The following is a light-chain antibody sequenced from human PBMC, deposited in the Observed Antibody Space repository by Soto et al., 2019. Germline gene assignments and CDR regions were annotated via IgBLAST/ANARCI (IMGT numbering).Light chain of an antibody. CDR3: HQFNNPIT. J-gene: IGKJ5*01. V-gene: IGKV1D-13*01. CDR1: QDISSA. CDR2: AAS. Sequence: AIQLTQSPSSLSASVGDRVTISCRASQDISSALAWYQQKPGKAPKFLIYAASSSESGVPSRFSASGSGTDFSLTISSLQPEDFATYYCHQFNNPITFGQGTRVEIK.